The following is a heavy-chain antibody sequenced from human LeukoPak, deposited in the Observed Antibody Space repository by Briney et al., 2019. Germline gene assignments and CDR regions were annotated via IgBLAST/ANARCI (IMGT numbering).Heavy chain of an antibody. V-gene: IGHV1-18*01. D-gene: IGHD2-2*01. Sequence: ASVKVSCKASGYTFTSYGISWVRQAPGQGLEWMGWISAYNGNTNYAQKLQGRVTMTTDTSTSTAYMELRSLRSDDTAVYYCARDIAIVVVPASGHYMDVWGKGTTVTISS. CDR1: GYTFTSYG. J-gene: IGHJ6*03. CDR3: ARDIAIVVVPASGHYMDV. CDR2: ISAYNGNT.